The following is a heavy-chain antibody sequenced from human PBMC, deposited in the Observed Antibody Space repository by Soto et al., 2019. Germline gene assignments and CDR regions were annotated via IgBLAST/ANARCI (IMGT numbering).Heavy chain of an antibody. D-gene: IGHD6-13*01. J-gene: IGHJ6*03. V-gene: IGHV1-24*01. CDR2: FDPEDGET. CDR1: GYTLTELS. Sequence: ASVKVSCKVSGYTLTELSMHWVRQAPGKGLEWMGGFDPEDGETIYAQKFQGRVTMTEDTSTGTAYMELSSLRSEDTAVYYFATALKGQQLTPPSYYYYYMDVWGKGTTVTVSS. CDR3: ATALKGQQLTPPSYYYYYMDV.